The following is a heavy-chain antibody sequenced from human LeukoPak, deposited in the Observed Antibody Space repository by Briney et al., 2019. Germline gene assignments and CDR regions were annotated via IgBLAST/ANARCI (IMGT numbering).Heavy chain of an antibody. CDR2: INQDGSEI. Sequence: GGSLRLSCAASGFTFSNYWMSWVRQAPGKGLEWLANINQDGSEIYYVDFVKGRFTISRDNGKNSLYLQINSLRADDTAVYYCARHLIGEVVPAALGYWGQGTLVTVSS. J-gene: IGHJ4*02. D-gene: IGHD2-2*01. CDR1: GFTFSNYW. CDR3: ARHLIGEVVPAALGY. V-gene: IGHV3-7*01.